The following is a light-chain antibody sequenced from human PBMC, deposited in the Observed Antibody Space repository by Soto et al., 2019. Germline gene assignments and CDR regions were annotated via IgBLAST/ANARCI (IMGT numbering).Light chain of an antibody. V-gene: IGLV2-18*02. J-gene: IGLJ1*01. CDR2: EVS. CDR3: SSFTSSSTYV. CDR1: SSDVGSYNC. Sequence: QSALTQPPSVSGSPGQSVIISCSGTSSDVGSYNCVSWYQQPPGTAPKLMIYEVSNRPSGVPDRFSGSKSGNTASLTISGLQAEDEADYYCSSFTSSSTYVFGTGTKATVL.